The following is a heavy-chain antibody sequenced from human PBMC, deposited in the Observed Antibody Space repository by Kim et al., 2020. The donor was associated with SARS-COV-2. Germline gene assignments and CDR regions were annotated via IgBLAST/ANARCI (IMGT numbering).Heavy chain of an antibody. CDR3: AKFYAGHAMDD. V-gene: IGHV3-23*01. Sequence: GGSLRLSCAASGLTFSSYAMSWVRQAPGKGLEWVSGISASGGTTFYADSVKGRFTISRDNSKNTLYLQMDSLRAEDTAVYYCAKFYAGHAMDDWGQGTLVTVSS. CDR2: ISASGGTT. J-gene: IGHJ4*02. CDR1: GLTFSSYA. D-gene: IGHD3-10*01.